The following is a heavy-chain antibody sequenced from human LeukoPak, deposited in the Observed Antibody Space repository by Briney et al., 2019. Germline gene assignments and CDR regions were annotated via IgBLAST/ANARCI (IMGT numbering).Heavy chain of an antibody. J-gene: IGHJ6*03. Sequence: GASVKVSCKASGYTFTSYDINWVRQATGQGLEWMGWMNPNSGNTGYAQKFQGRVTMTRDTSISTAYMELSSLRSEDTAVYYCARVGLQYYYYYYMDVWGKGTTVTVSS. V-gene: IGHV1-8*01. CDR1: GYTFTSYD. CDR3: ARVGLQYYYYYYMDV. CDR2: MNPNSGNT.